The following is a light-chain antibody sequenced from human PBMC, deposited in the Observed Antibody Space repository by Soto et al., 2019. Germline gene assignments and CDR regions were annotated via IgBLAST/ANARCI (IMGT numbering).Light chain of an antibody. Sequence: IKLTQSPSSLSASVGDIVTITCRASQAIINYLAWYQQKPGKAPQLLIYGASTLQSGVPSRFSGSGSGTHFTLTVSSLQPEDFATYYCQQLFIFPPTFGPGTKVDIK. CDR1: QAIINY. CDR3: QQLFIFPPT. J-gene: IGKJ3*01. CDR2: GAS. V-gene: IGKV1-9*01.